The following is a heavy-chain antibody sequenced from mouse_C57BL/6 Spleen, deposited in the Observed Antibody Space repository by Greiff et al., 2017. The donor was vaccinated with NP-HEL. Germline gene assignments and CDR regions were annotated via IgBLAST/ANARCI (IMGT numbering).Heavy chain of an antibody. V-gene: IGHV2-6*01. CDR1: GFSLTSYG. CDR2: IWGVGST. Sequence: VMLVESGPGLVAPSQSLSITCTVSGFSLTSYGVDWVRQSPGKGLEWLGVIWGVGSTNYNSALKSRLSISKDNSKSQVFLKMNSLQTDDTAMYYCASDYGSRGGFAYWGQGTLVTVSA. D-gene: IGHD1-1*01. J-gene: IGHJ3*01. CDR3: ASDYGSRGGFAY.